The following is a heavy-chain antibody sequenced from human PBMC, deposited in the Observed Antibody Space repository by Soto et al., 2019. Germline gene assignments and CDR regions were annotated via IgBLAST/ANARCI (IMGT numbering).Heavy chain of an antibody. CDR3: ARDIVVVVAATSGWFDP. J-gene: IGHJ5*02. CDR2: ISSSSSYI. Sequence: LRLSCAASGFTFSSYSMNWVRQAPGKGLEWVSSISSSSSYIYYADSAKGRFTISRDNAKNSLYLQMNSLRAEDTAVYYCARDIVVVVAATSGWFDPWGQGTLVTVSS. CDR1: GFTFSSYS. D-gene: IGHD2-15*01. V-gene: IGHV3-21*01.